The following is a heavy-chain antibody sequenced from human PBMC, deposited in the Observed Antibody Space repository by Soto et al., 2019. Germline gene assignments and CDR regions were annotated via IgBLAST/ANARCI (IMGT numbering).Heavy chain of an antibody. CDR2: INHSGST. CDR1: GGSFSGYY. D-gene: IGHD2-2*01. J-gene: IGHJ6*02. Sequence: LSLTCAVYGGSFSGYYWSWIRQPPGKGLEWIGEINHSGSTNYNPSLESRVTISVDTSKNQFSLKLSSVTAADTAVYYCARGGDIVVVPAANYYYYGMDVWGQGTTVTVSS. CDR3: ARGGDIVVVPAANYYYYGMDV. V-gene: IGHV4-34*01.